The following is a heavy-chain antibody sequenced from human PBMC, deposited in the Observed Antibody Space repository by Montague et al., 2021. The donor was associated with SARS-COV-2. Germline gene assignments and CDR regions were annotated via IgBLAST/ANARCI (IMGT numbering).Heavy chain of an antibody. CDR3: ARGPTNNIGMVATRFDY. D-gene: IGHD5-12*01. V-gene: IGHV4-34*01. J-gene: IGHJ4*02. CDR1: GGSFSGYY. CDR2: INHSGST. Sequence: SETLSLTCAVYGGSFSGYYWNWIRQPPGKGLEWIGEINHSGSTNYNPSLKSRVTISVDTSNNQFSLKLTSVTAADTAVYYCARGPTNNIGMVATRFDYWGQGTLVTVSS.